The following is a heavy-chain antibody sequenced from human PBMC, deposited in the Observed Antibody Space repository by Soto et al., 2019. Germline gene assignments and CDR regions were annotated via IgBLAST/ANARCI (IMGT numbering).Heavy chain of an antibody. D-gene: IGHD6-13*01. CDR1: GFTVSNVG. CDR2: LSSNGIGT. CDR3: VKDMGQAAVGIRYPYGLDV. V-gene: IGHV3-64D*06. J-gene: IGHJ6*02. Sequence: GGSLRLSCSGSGFTVSNVGIHWVRQAPGKGLEHVSTLSSNGIGTYYADSVKGRFTFSRDTSKNALSLQMSSLRTEDTAVYYCVKDMGQAAVGIRYPYGLDVWGLGTTVTVSS.